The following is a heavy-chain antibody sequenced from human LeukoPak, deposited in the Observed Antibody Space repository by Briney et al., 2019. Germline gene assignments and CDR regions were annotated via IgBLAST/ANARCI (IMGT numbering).Heavy chain of an antibody. V-gene: IGHV6-1*01. J-gene: IGHJ4*02. D-gene: IGHD3-22*01. CDR3: AREVGNVFGY. Sequence: SQTLSLTCGISGDSVSRNTAAWNWIRQSPSRGLEWLGRTYYTSKWYHDYALSVKSRITINPDTSMNQVSLQLNSVSPEDTAVYYCAREVGNVFGYWGQGTLVTVSS. CDR2: TYYTSKWYH. CDR1: GDSVSRNTAA.